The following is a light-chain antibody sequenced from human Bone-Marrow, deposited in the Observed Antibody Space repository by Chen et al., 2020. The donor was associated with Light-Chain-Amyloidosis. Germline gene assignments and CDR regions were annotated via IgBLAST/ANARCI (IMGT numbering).Light chain of an antibody. CDR1: QTLLDSDDGNTY. Sequence: DIVMTQTSLSLSVTPGEPASISCRSSQTLLDSDDGNTYLDWFLQKPGQSPQLLIYMVSQRASGVPDRFSGSGSGTDFTLKISRVEAEDVGVYYCMQRIEFPFTFGGGTKVEIK. V-gene: IGKV2-40*01. CDR2: MVS. J-gene: IGKJ4*01. CDR3: MQRIEFPFT.